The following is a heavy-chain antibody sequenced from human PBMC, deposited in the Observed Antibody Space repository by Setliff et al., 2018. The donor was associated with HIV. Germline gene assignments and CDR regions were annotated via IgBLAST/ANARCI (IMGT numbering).Heavy chain of an antibody. Sequence: SETLSLTCTVSGDSIRRNVNYWGWIRQPPGKGLEWLAMIYYSGSNYYNPSLQNRVTISMDTSRNQFSLRLKSVTAADTAIYYCTRVISPNAYWHGAPYNWFDPWGQGILVTVSS. J-gene: IGHJ5*02. D-gene: IGHD3-3*02. CDR1: GDSIRRNVNY. V-gene: IGHV4-39*07. CDR2: IYYSGSN. CDR3: TRVISPNAYWHGAPYNWFDP.